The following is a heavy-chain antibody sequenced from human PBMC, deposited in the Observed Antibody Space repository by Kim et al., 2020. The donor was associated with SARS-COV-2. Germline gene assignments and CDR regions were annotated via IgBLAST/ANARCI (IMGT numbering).Heavy chain of an antibody. CDR1: GGSISSYY. CDR2: IYYSGST. D-gene: IGHD2-15*01. CDR3: AREGYWANFDAFDI. V-gene: IGHV4-59*13. J-gene: IGHJ3*02. Sequence: SETLSLTCTVSGGSISSYYWSWIRQPPGKGLEWIGYIYYSGSTNYNPSLKSRVTISVDTSKNQFSLKLSSVTAADTAVYYCAREGYWANFDAFDIWGQGTMVTVSS.